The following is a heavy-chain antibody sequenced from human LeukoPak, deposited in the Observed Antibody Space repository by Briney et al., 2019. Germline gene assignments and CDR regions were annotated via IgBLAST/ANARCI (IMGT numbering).Heavy chain of an antibody. V-gene: IGHV3-7*01. CDR3: ARDGVPGGRDV. D-gene: IGHD3-16*01. Sequence: PGESLRLSCAASGFAFSSHWMNWVRQAPGKGLEWVANINREGSDKNYVDSVKGRFTISRDNAKNSLYLHMNSLRVEDTAVYYCARDGVPGGRDVWGQGTTVTVS. CDR2: INREGSDK. CDR1: GFAFSSHW. J-gene: IGHJ6*02.